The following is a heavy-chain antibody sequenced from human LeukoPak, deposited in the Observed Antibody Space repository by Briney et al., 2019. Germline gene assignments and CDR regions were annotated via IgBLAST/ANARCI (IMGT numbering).Heavy chain of an antibody. Sequence: RGSLRLSCAASGFTFDDYGMSWVRQAPGKGLEWVSGINWNGGSTGYADSVKGRFTISRDNAKNSLYLQMNSLRAEDTALYYCARDLGIAVAGNFDYWGQGTLVTVSS. V-gene: IGHV3-20*04. CDR2: INWNGGST. CDR1: GFTFDDYG. CDR3: ARDLGIAVAGNFDY. J-gene: IGHJ4*02. D-gene: IGHD6-19*01.